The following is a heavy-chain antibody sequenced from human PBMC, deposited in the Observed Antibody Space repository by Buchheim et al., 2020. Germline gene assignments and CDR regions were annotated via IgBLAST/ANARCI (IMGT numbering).Heavy chain of an antibody. CDR2: TRNKANSYTT. CDR3: ARRPSGSYPRGYYYVMDV. V-gene: IGHV3-72*01. J-gene: IGHJ6*02. D-gene: IGHD1-26*01. CDR1: GFTFSDHY. Sequence: EVQLVESGGGLVQPGGSLRLSCAASGFTFSDHYMDWVRQAPGKGLEWVGRTRNKANSYTTEYAASVKGRFTISRDDSKNSLYLQMNSLKTEDTAVYYCARRPSGSYPRGYYYVMDVWGQG.